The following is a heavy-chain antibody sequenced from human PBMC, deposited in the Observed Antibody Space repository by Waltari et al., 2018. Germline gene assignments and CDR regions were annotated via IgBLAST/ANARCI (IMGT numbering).Heavy chain of an antibody. CDR2: TIPSFGTA. CDR3: ARLRRDYGDYDDY. J-gene: IGHJ4*02. Sequence: QVQLVRSGAEVKKPGSSVKDSCKVSGGSCSSNAISWVRQAPGQGLEGMGGTIPSFGTANYAQKFQGRVTIPADESTSTAYMGLSRLRSEDTAVYYCARLRRDYGDYDDYWGQGTLVTVSS. D-gene: IGHD4-17*01. V-gene: IGHV1-69*01. CDR1: GGSCSSNA.